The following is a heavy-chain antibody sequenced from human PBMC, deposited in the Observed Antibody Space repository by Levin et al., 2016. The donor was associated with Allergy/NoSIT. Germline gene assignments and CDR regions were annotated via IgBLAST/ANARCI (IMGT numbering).Heavy chain of an antibody. J-gene: IGHJ5*02. D-gene: IGHD4-23*01. V-gene: IGHV3-23*01. CDR2: ISGSGGST. Sequence: GESLKISCAASGFTFSSYAMSWVRQAPGKGLEWVSAISGSGGSTYYADSVKGRFTISRDNSKNTLYLQMNSLRAEDTAVYYCAKDRYGGTLNWFDPWGQGTLVTVSS. CDR3: AKDRYGGTLNWFDP. CDR1: GFTFSSYA.